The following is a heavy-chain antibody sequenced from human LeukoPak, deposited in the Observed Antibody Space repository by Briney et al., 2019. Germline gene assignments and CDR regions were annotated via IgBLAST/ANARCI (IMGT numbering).Heavy chain of an antibody. CDR3: ARGASGWYSGY. CDR1: GFTFSSYA. J-gene: IGHJ4*02. CDR2: IIPILGIA. Sequence: GGSLRLSCAASGFTFSSYAMHWVRQAPGQGLEWMGRIIPILGIANYAQKFQGRVTITADKSTSTAYMELSSMRSEDTAVYYCARGASGWYSGYWGQGTLVTVSS. V-gene: IGHV1-69*04. D-gene: IGHD6-13*01.